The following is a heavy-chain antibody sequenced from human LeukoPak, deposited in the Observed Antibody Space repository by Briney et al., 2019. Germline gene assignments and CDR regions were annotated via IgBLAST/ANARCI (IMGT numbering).Heavy chain of an antibody. Sequence: PGKSLRLSCAASGFTFSSYGMHWVRQAPGKGLEWVAVISYDGSNKYYADSVKGRFTISRDNSKNTLYLQMNSLRAEDTAVYYCAKGGCSSTSCYFHWFDPWGQGTLVTVSS. CDR2: ISYDGSNK. J-gene: IGHJ5*02. CDR3: AKGGCSSTSCYFHWFDP. CDR1: GFTFSSYG. V-gene: IGHV3-30*18. D-gene: IGHD2-2*01.